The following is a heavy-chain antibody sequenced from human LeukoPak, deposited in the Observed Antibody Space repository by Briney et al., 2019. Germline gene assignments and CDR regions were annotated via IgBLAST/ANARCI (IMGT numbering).Heavy chain of an antibody. D-gene: IGHD6-19*01. J-gene: IGHJ4*02. CDR3: ATRATGWTVFDH. Sequence: SSVKVSCKASGYSFGSYYIHWVRQAPGQGLEWMGLINPSGGHTNYAQKFQGRVTLTRDTSTSTVYMDLNSLRSEDTAVYYCATRATGWTVFDHWGQGTLVTVSS. V-gene: IGHV1-46*01. CDR2: INPSGGHT. CDR1: GYSFGSYY.